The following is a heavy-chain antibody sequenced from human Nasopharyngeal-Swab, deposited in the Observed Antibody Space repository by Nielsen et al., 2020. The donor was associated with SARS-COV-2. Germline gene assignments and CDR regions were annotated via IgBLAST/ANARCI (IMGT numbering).Heavy chain of an antibody. D-gene: IGHD2-2*01. V-gene: IGHV3-74*01. Sequence: GGSLRLSCAVSGFSFTTTWFQWVRQAPGKGLAWVSIINYDGTITRYADSVKGRFTVSRDNARNTVYLHMNSLEPEDTAVYFCTNGPTATTSPWFDYWRQGTLVTVSS. CDR3: TNGPTATTSPWFDY. J-gene: IGHJ4*02. CDR1: GFSFTTTW. CDR2: INYDGTIT.